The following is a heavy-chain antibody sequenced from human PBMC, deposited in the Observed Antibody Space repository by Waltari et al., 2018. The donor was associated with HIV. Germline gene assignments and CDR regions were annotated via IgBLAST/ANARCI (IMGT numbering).Heavy chain of an antibody. CDR2: INSDGSST. J-gene: IGHJ3*02. CDR3: ARGQYATKAAFDI. V-gene: IGHV3-74*01. CDR1: GFTFSSYW. Sequence: EVQLVESGGGLVQPGGSLRLSCAASGFTFSSYWMPWVRQAPGKGLVWVSRINSDGSSTSYADSVKGRFTISRDNAKNTLYLQMNSLRAEDTAVYYCARGQYATKAAFDIWGQGTMVTVSS.